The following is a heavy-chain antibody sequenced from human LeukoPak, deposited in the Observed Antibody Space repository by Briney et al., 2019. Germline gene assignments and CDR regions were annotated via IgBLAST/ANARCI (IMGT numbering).Heavy chain of an antibody. D-gene: IGHD3-9*01. CDR1: GYSITSGYY. V-gene: IGHV4-38-2*01. CDR3: ARGSHGYFGYRPRGWFDP. Sequence: SETLSLTCAVSGYSITSGYYWGWIRQPPGKGLEWIGSIYHSGSTNYNPSLKSRVTISVDTSKNQFSLKLSSVTAADTAVYYCARGSHGYFGYRPRGWFDPWGQGTLVTVSS. CDR2: IYHSGST. J-gene: IGHJ5*02.